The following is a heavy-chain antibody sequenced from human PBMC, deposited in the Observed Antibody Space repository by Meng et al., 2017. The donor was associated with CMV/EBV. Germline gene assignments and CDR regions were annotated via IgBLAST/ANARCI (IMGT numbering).Heavy chain of an antibody. CDR1: GGSTSCSSYD. V-gene: IGHV4-39*07. J-gene: IGHJ5*02. CDR2: IYYSGST. CDR3: ARDLSNPLVVPAAYNWFDP. Sequence: QRQGQGPGLVKPPAPLSLPCTVSGGSTSCSSYDWGWIRQPPGKGLEWIGSIYYSGSTYYNPSLKSRVTISVDTSKNQFSLKLSSVTAADTAVYYCARDLSNPLVVPAAYNWFDPWGQGTLVTVSS. D-gene: IGHD2-2*01.